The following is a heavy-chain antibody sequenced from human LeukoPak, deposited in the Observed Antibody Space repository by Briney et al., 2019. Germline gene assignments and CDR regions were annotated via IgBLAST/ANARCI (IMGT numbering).Heavy chain of an antibody. J-gene: IGHJ4*02. CDR2: VWFGESSQ. D-gene: IGHD1-14*01. Sequence: PGRSLRLSCAASGFTFSNSGMHWVRQAPGKGLEWVAGVWFGESSQSYADSVKGRFTISRDNSKNTVWLEMNSLRVEDTAVYYCANGGRDTSRYYFDYWGQGTQVTVSS. CDR3: ANGGRDTSRYYFDY. CDR1: GFTFSNSG. V-gene: IGHV3-33*03.